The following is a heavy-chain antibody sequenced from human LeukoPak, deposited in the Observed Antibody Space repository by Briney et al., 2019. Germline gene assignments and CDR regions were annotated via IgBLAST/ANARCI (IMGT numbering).Heavy chain of an antibody. J-gene: IGHJ1*01. CDR3: ATHSSGWYNDEYFQH. V-gene: IGHV1-3*01. Sequence: ASVKVSCKASGYTFTSYAMHWVRQAPGQRLEWMGWINAGNGNTKYSQKFQGRVTITRDTSASTAYMELSSLRSEDTAVYYCATHSSGWYNDEYFQHWGQGTLVTVSS. CDR1: GYTFTSYA. CDR2: INAGNGNT. D-gene: IGHD6-19*01.